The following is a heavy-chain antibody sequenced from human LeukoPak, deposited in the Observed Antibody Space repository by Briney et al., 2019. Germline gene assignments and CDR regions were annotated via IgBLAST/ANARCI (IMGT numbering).Heavy chain of an antibody. Sequence: ASVKVSCKASGYTFTSYGISWVRLAPGQGLEWMGWINTDTGISTYAQGFTGRFVFSLDTSVNTAYLQISSLKAEDAAVYYCAKIYGSGGHWGQGTLVTVSS. D-gene: IGHD3-10*01. J-gene: IGHJ4*02. CDR2: INTDTGIS. V-gene: IGHV7-4-1*02. CDR3: AKIYGSGGH. CDR1: GYTFTSYG.